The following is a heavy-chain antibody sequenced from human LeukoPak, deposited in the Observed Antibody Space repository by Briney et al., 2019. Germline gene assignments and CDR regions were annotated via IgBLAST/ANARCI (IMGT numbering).Heavy chain of an antibody. CDR3: AREDTAMASNY. CDR2: IYTSGST. D-gene: IGHD5-18*01. V-gene: IGHV4-4*07. Sequence: SETLSLTCTVSGGSISSYSWSWIRQPAGKGLEWIGRIYTSGSTNYNPSLKSRVTMSVDTSKNQFSPKLSSVTAADTAVYYCAREDTAMASNYWGQGTLVTVSS. CDR1: GGSISSYS. J-gene: IGHJ4*02.